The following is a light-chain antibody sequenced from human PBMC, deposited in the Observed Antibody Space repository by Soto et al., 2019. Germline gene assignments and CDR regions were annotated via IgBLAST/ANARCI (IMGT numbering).Light chain of an antibody. CDR3: QQSYTTPLNT. Sequence: DIQMTQSPSSLSASVGDRVTITCRASQSISIYLKWYQQKPGKVPKLLIYGASSLQSGVPSRFSGSGSGTDLTLTISSLQPEDFATDYCQQSYTTPLNTFGQGTKLEIK. CDR1: QSISIY. V-gene: IGKV1-39*01. CDR2: GAS. J-gene: IGKJ2*01.